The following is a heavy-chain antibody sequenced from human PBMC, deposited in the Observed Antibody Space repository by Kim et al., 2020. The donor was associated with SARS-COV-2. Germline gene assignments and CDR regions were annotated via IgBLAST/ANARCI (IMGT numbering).Heavy chain of an antibody. CDR3: AKGAAGMIVVVITHLGY. J-gene: IGHJ4*02. Sequence: GGSLRLSCAASGFTFSSYAMSWVRQAPGKGLEWVSAISGSGVSTYYADSVKGRFTISRDNSKNTLYLQMNSLRAEDTAVYYCAKGAAGMIVVVITHLGYWGQGTLVTVSS. D-gene: IGHD3-22*01. CDR2: ISGSGVST. CDR1: GFTFSSYA. V-gene: IGHV3-23*01.